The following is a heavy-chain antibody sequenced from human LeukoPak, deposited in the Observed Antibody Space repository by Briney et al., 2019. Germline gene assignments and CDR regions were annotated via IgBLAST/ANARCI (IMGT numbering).Heavy chain of an antibody. Sequence: ASETLSLTCTVSGGSISSSSYYWGWIRQPPGKGLEWIGSIYYSGSTYYNPSLKSRVTISVDTSKNQFSLKLSSVTAADTAVYYCARLGVYDYVPPIDYWGQGTLVTVSS. V-gene: IGHV4-39*01. CDR1: GGSISSSSYY. D-gene: IGHD3-16*01. CDR2: IYYSGST. J-gene: IGHJ4*02. CDR3: ARLGVYDYVPPIDY.